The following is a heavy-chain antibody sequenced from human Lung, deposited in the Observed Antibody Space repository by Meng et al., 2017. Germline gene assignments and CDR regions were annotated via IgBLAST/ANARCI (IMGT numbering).Heavy chain of an antibody. CDR2: FVNYVDT. J-gene: IGHJ4*02. CDR1: GYTFGSYG. D-gene: IGHD2-15*01. V-gene: IGHV1-18*01. Sequence: QVHLLQSGPEVKKPGASVTLSCKASGYTFGSYGICWVRQAPGQGLEWMGWFVNYVDTYPAPKFQGRVTMTTDTHTNTAFMELRSLTSDDTAVYYCASGTPGRSYCDYWGQGTLVTVSS. CDR3: ASGTPGRSYCDY.